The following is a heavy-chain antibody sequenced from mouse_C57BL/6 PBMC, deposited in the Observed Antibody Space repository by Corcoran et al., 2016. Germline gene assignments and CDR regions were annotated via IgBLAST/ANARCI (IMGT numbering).Heavy chain of an antibody. D-gene: IGHD1-1*01. CDR3: ARADYGRYYYAMDY. Sequence: QVQLQQSGAELARPGASVKLSCKASGYTFTSYGISWVKQRTGQGLEWIGEIYPRSGNTYYNEKFKGKATLTADKSSSTAYMELRSLTSEDSAVYFCARADYGRYYYAMDYWGQGTSVTVSS. CDR1: GYTFTSYG. V-gene: IGHV1-81*01. CDR2: IYPRSGNT. J-gene: IGHJ4*01.